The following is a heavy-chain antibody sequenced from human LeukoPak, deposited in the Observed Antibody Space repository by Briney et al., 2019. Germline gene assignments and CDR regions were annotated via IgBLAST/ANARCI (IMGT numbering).Heavy chain of an antibody. J-gene: IGHJ5*02. Sequence: PGGSLRLSCAASGFTFSSYAMRWVRQAPGKRLEWVAFIRYDGSNKYYADSVKGRFTISRDNSKNTLYLQMNSLRAEDTAVYYCAKGSRVGAKPFDPWGQGTLVTVSS. CDR1: GFTFSSYA. D-gene: IGHD1-26*01. CDR2: IRYDGSNK. V-gene: IGHV3-30*02. CDR3: AKGSRVGAKPFDP.